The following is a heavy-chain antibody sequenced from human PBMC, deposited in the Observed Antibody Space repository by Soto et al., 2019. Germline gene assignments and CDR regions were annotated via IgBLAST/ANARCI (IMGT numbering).Heavy chain of an antibody. CDR3: ARDQRRGVRYFDY. CDR1: GYTFTGYY. V-gene: IGHV1-2*04. J-gene: IGHJ4*02. Sequence: ASVKVSCKASGYTFTGYYMHWVRQAPGQGLEWMGWINPNSGGTNYAQKFQGWVTMTRDTSISTAYMELSRLSSVDTAVYYCARDQRRGVRYFDYWGQGTLVTVSS. CDR2: INPNSGGT. D-gene: IGHD6-25*01.